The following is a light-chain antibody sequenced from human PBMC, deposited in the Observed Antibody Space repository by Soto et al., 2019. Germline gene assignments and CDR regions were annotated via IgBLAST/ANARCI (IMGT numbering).Light chain of an antibody. CDR3: SSYTASASYV. CDR2: DVS. V-gene: IGLV2-14*03. J-gene: IGLJ1*01. Sequence: QSALTQPASVSGSPGQSITISCTGTSSDIGTYNFVSWYQQHPGKAPKLMTYDVSNRPSGVSNRFSGSKSGNTASLTISGLQAEDEADYSCSSYTASASYVFGTGTKVTVL. CDR1: SSDIGTYNF.